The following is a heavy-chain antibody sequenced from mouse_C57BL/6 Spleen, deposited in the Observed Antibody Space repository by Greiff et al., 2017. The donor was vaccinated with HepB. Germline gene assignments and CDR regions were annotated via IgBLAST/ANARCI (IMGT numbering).Heavy chain of an antibody. CDR2: IDPETGGT. CDR1: GYTFTDYE. J-gene: IGHJ2*01. V-gene: IGHV1-15*01. Sequence: QVQLKESGAELVRPGASVTLSCKASGYTFTDYEMHWVKQTPVHGLEWIGAIDPETGGTAYNQKFKGKAILTADKSSSTAYMELRSLTSEDSAVYYCTREGGHVFDYWGQGTTLTVSS. D-gene: IGHD3-3*01. CDR3: TREGGHVFDY.